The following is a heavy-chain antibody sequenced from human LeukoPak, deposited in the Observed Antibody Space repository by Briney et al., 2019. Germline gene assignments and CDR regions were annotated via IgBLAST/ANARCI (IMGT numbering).Heavy chain of an antibody. CDR2: IKRDGSES. Sequence: GGSLRLSCAAPGFTFSSYWMTWVRQAPGKGLEWVANIKRDGSESYYVDYAKGRFTVSRDNAKNSLYLQMNSLRVEDSAVYFCARRDSSGWYYFDYWGPGTLVTVSS. V-gene: IGHV3-7*01. D-gene: IGHD6-19*01. CDR1: GFTFSSYW. J-gene: IGHJ4*02. CDR3: ARRDSSGWYYFDY.